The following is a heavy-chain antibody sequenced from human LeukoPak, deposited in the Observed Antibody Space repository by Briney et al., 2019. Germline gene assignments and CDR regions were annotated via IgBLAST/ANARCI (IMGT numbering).Heavy chain of an antibody. Sequence: GASLRLSCAASGFTFSSYAMSWVRQAPGKGLEWVANIKQDGSAKYYVDSVKGRFTISRDNAKNSLYLQMDSLRVEDTATYYCARWRGSTSERSDYWGQGTLVTVSS. CDR3: ARWRGSTSERSDY. CDR2: IKQDGSAK. CDR1: GFTFSSYA. V-gene: IGHV3-7*01. J-gene: IGHJ4*02. D-gene: IGHD2-2*01.